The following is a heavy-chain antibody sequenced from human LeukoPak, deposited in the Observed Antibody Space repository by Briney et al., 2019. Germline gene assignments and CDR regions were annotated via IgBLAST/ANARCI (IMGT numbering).Heavy chain of an antibody. CDR3: ARGTSKCRVVVTDWFDP. Sequence: GGSLTLSCAASGFTFSIYAMHWVRQAPGKGLERVADISYDGSNKYYADSVKGRFTISRDNSKNTLYLQMNSLRAEDTAVYYCARGTSKCRVVVTDWFDPWGQGTLVTVSS. J-gene: IGHJ5*02. D-gene: IGHD2-21*02. CDR1: GFTFSIYA. CDR2: ISYDGSNK. V-gene: IGHV3-30-3*01.